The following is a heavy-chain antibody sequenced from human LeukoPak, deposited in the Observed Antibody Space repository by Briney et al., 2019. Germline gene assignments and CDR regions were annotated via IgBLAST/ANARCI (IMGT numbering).Heavy chain of an antibody. CDR2: MNPNSGNT. J-gene: IGHJ4*02. CDR1: GYNFTGYD. Sequence: ASVKVSCKASGYNFTGYDINWVRQATGQGLEWMGWMNPNSGNTGYAQKFQGRVTMTRNTTISTAYMELSSLRSEDTAVYYCALVVPDDSLKIDYWGQATLVTVSS. V-gene: IGHV1-8*01. D-gene: IGHD2-2*01. CDR3: ALVVPDDSLKIDY.